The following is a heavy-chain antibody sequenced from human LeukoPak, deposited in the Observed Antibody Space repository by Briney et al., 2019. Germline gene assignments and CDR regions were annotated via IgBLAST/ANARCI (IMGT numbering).Heavy chain of an antibody. J-gene: IGHJ4*02. CDR3: AHRAGYSSTIDY. Sequence: TLSLTCTVSGGSISNYYWTWIRQPPGKALEWLALIYWNDDKRYSPSLKSRLTITKDTSKNQVVLTMTNMDPVDTATYYCAHRAGYSSTIDYWGQGTLVTVSS. CDR2: IYWNDDK. D-gene: IGHD6-19*01. V-gene: IGHV2-5*01. CDR1: GGSISNYYWT.